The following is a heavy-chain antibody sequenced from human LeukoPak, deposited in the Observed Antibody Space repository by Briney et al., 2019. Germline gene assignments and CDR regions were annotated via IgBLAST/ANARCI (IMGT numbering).Heavy chain of an antibody. CDR3: AKDLGVLYSYNYFDY. CDR1: GYTFSSYA. D-gene: IGHD5-18*01. CDR2: ISGSGGST. V-gene: IGHV3-23*01. J-gene: IGHJ4*02. Sequence: GGSLRLSCAASGYTFSSYAMSWVRQAPAKGLEWVSAISGSGGSTYYADSVKGRFTISRDNSKNTLYLQMNSLRAEDTAVYYCAKDLGVLYSYNYFDYWGQGTLVTVSS.